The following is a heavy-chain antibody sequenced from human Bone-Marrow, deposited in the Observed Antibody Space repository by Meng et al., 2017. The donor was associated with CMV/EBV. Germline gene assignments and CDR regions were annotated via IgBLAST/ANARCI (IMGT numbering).Heavy chain of an antibody. J-gene: IGHJ4*02. CDR1: GFTFSSYT. Sequence: CAASGFTFSSYTMSWVRPAPGKGLQWVSYISTGSGYIFYADSVKGRFTISRDNAENSLYLQMNSLTGEDTAVYYCARSSRGYPYFFDNWGQGTLVTVSS. CDR2: ISTGSGYI. V-gene: IGHV3-21*01. CDR3: ARSSRGYPYFFDN. D-gene: IGHD3-22*01.